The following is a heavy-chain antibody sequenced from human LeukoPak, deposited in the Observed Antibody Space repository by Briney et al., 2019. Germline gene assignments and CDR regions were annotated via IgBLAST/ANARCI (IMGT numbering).Heavy chain of an antibody. D-gene: IGHD3-22*01. CDR3: ARQDYYDSSGYGDFDY. V-gene: IGHV5-51*01. Sequence: ASVKISCKGSGYSFTSYWIGWVRQMPGKGLDWMGIIYPGDSDTRYSPSFQGQVTISADKSISTAYLQWSSLKASDTAMYYCARQDYYDSSGYGDFDYWGQGTLVTVSS. J-gene: IGHJ4*02. CDR1: GYSFTSYW. CDR2: IYPGDSDT.